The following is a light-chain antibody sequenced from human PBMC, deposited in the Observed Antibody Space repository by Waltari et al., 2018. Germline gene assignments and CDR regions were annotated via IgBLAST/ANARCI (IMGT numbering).Light chain of an antibody. CDR1: QSLLRSNGYSY. CDR2: LGS. CDR3: MQALQSPRT. Sequence: QSLLRSNGYSYLDWYLVKPGQSPQLLISLGSNRASGVSDRFSGSGSGTDFTLKISRVEAEDAGVYYCMQALQSPRTFGQGTKVEMK. V-gene: IGKV2-28*01. J-gene: IGKJ1*01.